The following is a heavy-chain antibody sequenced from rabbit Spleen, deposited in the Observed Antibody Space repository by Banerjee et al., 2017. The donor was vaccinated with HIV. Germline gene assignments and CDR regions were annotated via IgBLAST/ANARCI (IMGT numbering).Heavy chain of an antibody. CDR1: GFDFSYYYY. J-gene: IGHJ3*01. CDR3: ARGVDGTALTRLNL. Sequence: QSLEESGGGLVKPGGTLTLTCTVSGFDFSYYYYMCWVRQAPGKGLEWIACIYTINLHYTYYASWAKGRFTISKTSSTTVTLQMTSLTAADTATYFCARGVDGTALTRLNLWGPGTLVTVS. D-gene: IGHD6-1*01. CDR2: IYTINLHYT. V-gene: IGHV1S40*01.